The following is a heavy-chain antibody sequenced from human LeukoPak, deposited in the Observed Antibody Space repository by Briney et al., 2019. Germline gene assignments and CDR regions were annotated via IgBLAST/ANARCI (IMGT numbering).Heavy chain of an antibody. J-gene: IGHJ6*02. CDR1: GFIFSSYA. D-gene: IGHD4-11*01. CDR3: ARESVTTSYYYYYYGMDV. CDR2: ISGSGGGT. Sequence: PGGSLRLSCAASGFIFSSYAMSWVRQAPGKGLEWVSGISGSGGGTYYADSVKGRFTISRDNSKNTLYLQMNSLRAEDTAVYYCARESVTTSYYYYYYGMDVWGQGTTVTVSS. V-gene: IGHV3-23*01.